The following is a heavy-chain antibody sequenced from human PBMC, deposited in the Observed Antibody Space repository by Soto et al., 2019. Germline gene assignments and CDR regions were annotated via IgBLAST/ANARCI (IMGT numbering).Heavy chain of an antibody. CDR1: GGSISSSNW. CDR2: IYHSGST. Sequence: QVQLQESGPGLVKPSGTLSLTCAVSGGSISSSNWWSWVRQPPGKGLEWVGEIYHSGSTNYNPSLKSRVTRSVDKSKTQFSLRLSSVTAADTAVYYCARAAMGGSSWPFDYWGQGTLVTVSS. CDR3: ARAAMGGSSWPFDY. D-gene: IGHD6-13*01. J-gene: IGHJ4*02. V-gene: IGHV4-4*02.